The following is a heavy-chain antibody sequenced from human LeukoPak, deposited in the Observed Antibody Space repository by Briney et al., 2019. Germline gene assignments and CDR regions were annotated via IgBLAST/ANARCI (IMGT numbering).Heavy chain of an antibody. CDR2: VDPSDSNT. D-gene: IGHD2-2*01. Sequence: GESLQISFKGSGYSFTNNWISWVRPMPGKGLAWMGRVDPSDSNTHYSPSFQGLVTISADKSISTAYLQWTSLKASDTAMYYCARQGRAYCSGTTCYASFWYWGQGTPVTVSS. J-gene: IGHJ4*02. CDR3: ARQGRAYCSGTTCYASFWY. V-gene: IGHV5-10-1*01. CDR1: GYSFTNNW.